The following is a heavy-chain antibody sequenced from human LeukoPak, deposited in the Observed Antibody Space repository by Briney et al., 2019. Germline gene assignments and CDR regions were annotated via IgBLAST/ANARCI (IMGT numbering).Heavy chain of an antibody. J-gene: IGHJ6*03. CDR2: MNPNSGNT. V-gene: IGHV1-8*01. CDR1: GYTFTSYD. CDR3: VRGAGATISYYHYYMDV. D-gene: IGHD1-26*01. Sequence: ASVKVSCKASGYTFTSYDINWVRQATGQGLEWMGWMNPNSGNTGYAQKFQGRVIMTRNTSISTAYMELSSLRSEDTAVYYCVRGAGATISYYHYYMDVWGKGTTVTVSS.